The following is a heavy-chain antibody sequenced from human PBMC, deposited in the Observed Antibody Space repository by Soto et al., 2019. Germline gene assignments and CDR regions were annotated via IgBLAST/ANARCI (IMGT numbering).Heavy chain of an antibody. Sequence: SETLSLTCTVSGGSISTYYWSWIRQPPGKGLEWIGYIYYSVSTSYNPSLKSRVTISVDTSKNQFSLKLRSVTAADTAVYYCASDRSTGWDQGYGMDVWGQGTRVTVSS. CDR3: ASDRSTGWDQGYGMDV. V-gene: IGHV4-59*01. CDR2: IYYSVST. CDR1: GGSISTYY. D-gene: IGHD6-19*01. J-gene: IGHJ6*02.